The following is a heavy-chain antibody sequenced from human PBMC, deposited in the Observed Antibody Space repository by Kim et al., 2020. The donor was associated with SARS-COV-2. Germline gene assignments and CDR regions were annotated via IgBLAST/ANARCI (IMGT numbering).Heavy chain of an antibody. CDR2: ISYDGSNK. J-gene: IGHJ4*02. CDR1: GFTFSSYG. CDR3: AKDGIVVVPAASFFDY. V-gene: IGHV3-30*18. D-gene: IGHD2-2*01. Sequence: GGSLRLSCAASGFTFSSYGMHWVRQAPGKGLEWVAVISYDGSNKYYADSVKGRFTISRDNSKNTLYLQMNSLRAEDTAVYYCAKDGIVVVPAASFFDYWGQGTLVTVSS.